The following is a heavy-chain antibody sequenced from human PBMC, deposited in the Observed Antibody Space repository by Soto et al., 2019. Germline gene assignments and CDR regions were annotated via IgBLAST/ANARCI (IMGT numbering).Heavy chain of an antibody. Sequence: SGKVSCKASGGTFISYAISWVRQAPGQGLEWMGGIIPIFGTANYAQKFQGRATITADKSTSTAYMELSSLRSEDTAVYYCALSYGGKTFDYWGQGTLVTVSS. J-gene: IGHJ4*02. V-gene: IGHV1-69*06. CDR1: GGTFISYA. CDR2: IIPIFGTA. D-gene: IGHD2-15*01. CDR3: ALSYGGKTFDY.